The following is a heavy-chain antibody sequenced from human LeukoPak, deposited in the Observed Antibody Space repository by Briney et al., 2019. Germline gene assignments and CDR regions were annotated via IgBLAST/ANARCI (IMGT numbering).Heavy chain of an antibody. CDR3: ARVVAATLSN. CDR1: GGSISSYY. J-gene: IGHJ4*02. V-gene: IGHV4-59*01. Sequence: SETLSLNCTVSGGSISSYYWSWIRQPPGKGLEWFGYIYYSESTNYNPSLKSRVTISVDTSKNQFSLKLSSVTAADTAVYYCARVVAATLSNWGQGTLVTVSS. D-gene: IGHD2-15*01. CDR2: IYYSEST.